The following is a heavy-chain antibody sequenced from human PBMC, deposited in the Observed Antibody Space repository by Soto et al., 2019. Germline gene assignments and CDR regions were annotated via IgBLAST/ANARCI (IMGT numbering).Heavy chain of an antibody. J-gene: IGHJ5*02. Sequence: TGGSLRLSCADSGFTFSSYAMSWVRQAPWKGLEWVSAISGSGGSTYYADSVKGRFTISRDNSKNTLYLQMNSLRAEDTAVYYCAKPSLSIAAAGYNWFDPWGQGTLVTVSS. D-gene: IGHD6-13*01. CDR3: AKPSLSIAAAGYNWFDP. V-gene: IGHV3-23*01. CDR2: ISGSGGST. CDR1: GFTFSSYA.